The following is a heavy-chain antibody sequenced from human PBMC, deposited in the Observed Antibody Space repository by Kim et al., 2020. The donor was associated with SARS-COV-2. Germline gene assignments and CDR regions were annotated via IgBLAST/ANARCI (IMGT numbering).Heavy chain of an antibody. Sequence: ASVKVSCKASGYTFTSYDINWVRQATGQGLEWMGWMNPNSGNTGYAQKFQGRVTMTRNTSISTAYMELSSLRSEDTAVYYCARGSLYVPAAIRWGQGTLVTVSS. V-gene: IGHV1-8*01. J-gene: IGHJ4*02. CDR3: ARGSLYVPAAIR. D-gene: IGHD2-2*01. CDR1: GYTFTSYD. CDR2: MNPNSGNT.